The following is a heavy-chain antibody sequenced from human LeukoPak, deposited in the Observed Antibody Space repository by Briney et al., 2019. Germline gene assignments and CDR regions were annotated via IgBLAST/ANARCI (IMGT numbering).Heavy chain of an antibody. J-gene: IGHJ6*04. CDR3: ARDWSGWDV. CDR1: GFTFSRYA. V-gene: IGHV3-23*01. CDR2: ISGSGGSI. D-gene: IGHD3-3*01. Sequence: GGSLRLSCEASGFTFSRYAMTWVRQAPGKGLEWVSAISGSGGSIYYADSVKGRFTISRDNSKNTLYLQMNSLRAEDTAVYYCARDWSGWDVWGKGTTVTVSS.